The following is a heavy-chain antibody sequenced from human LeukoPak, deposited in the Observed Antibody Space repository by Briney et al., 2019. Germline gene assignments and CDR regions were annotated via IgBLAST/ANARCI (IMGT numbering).Heavy chain of an antibody. V-gene: IGHV3-30*03. Sequence: GGSLRLSCAASGFTFSSYSMTWVRQAPGKGLEWVAVISYDGSNKYYADSVKGRFTISRDNSKNTLYLQMNSLRAEDTAVYYCARPGGYSYGSGYYYGMDVWGQGTTVTVSS. CDR1: GFTFSSYS. D-gene: IGHD5-18*01. J-gene: IGHJ6*02. CDR3: ARPGGYSYGSGYYYGMDV. CDR2: ISYDGSNK.